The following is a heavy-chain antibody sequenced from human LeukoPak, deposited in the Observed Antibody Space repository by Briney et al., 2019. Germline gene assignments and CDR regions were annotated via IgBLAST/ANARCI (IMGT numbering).Heavy chain of an antibody. CDR1: GFTFSSYG. Sequence: GGSLRLSCAASGFTFSSYGMHWVRQAPGKGLEWVAVILYDGSNKYYVDSVKGRFTISRDNSKNTLYLQMNSLRAEDTAVYYCARGGQAFDYWGQGTLVTVSS. CDR3: ARGGQAFDY. V-gene: IGHV3-30*03. CDR2: ILYDGSNK. D-gene: IGHD3-16*01. J-gene: IGHJ4*02.